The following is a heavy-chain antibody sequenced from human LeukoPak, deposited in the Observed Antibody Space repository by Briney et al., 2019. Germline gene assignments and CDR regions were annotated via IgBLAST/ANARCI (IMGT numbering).Heavy chain of an antibody. D-gene: IGHD5-24*01. CDR3: AKTRVRGGYILDF. J-gene: IGHJ4*02. V-gene: IGHV3-33*06. CDR2: IWDDGSET. Sequence: GGSLRLSCAASGFTFSRLAMHWVRQAPGKGLEWVAIIWDDGSETLYADSVRGRFTISRDNSKNMLYLQMSSLRAEDTAVYYCAKTRVRGGYILDFWGQGTLVTVSS. CDR1: GFTFSRLA.